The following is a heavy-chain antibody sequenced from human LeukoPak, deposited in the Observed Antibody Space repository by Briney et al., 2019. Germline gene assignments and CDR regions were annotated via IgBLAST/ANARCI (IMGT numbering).Heavy chain of an antibody. J-gene: IGHJ4*02. D-gene: IGHD6-13*01. CDR3: AKWAAGFDY. CDR2: IEQDGSEK. Sequence: PGGSLRLSCAASGFTFSNSGMSWVRQAPGKGLEWVANIEQDGSEKYYMDSVKDRFTISRDNAKNSLYLQMNSLRAEDTAVYYCAKWAAGFDYWGQGTLVTVSS. CDR1: GFTFSNSG. V-gene: IGHV3-7*02.